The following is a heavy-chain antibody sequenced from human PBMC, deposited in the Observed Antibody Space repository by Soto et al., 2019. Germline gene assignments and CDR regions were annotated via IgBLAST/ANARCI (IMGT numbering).Heavy chain of an antibody. CDR2: IKGDGGSK. V-gene: IGHV3-23*01. CDR1: GFTFSSYA. J-gene: IGHJ4*02. CDR3: ARKTLSNDY. Sequence: PGGSLRLSCAASGFTFSSYAMSWVRQAPGKGLEWVSDIKGDGGSKYYADSVEGRFTISRDNAKDSLYLQMNSLRAEDTAIYYCARKTLSNDYWGQGTLVTVSS.